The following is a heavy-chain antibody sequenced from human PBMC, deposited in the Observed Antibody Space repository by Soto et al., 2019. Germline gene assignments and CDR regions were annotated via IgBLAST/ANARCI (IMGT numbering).Heavy chain of an antibody. CDR2: IYWNDDK. CDR3: AHSKGIPNLNLFDP. V-gene: IGHV2-5*01. J-gene: IGHJ5*02. CDR1: GFSLSTSGVG. Sequence: SGPTLGNPTQTLTLTCTFSGFSLSTSGVGVGWIRQPPGKALEWLALIYWNDDKRYSPSLKSRLTITKDTSKNQVVLTMTNMDPVDTATYYCAHSKGIPNLNLFDPRGQRTLVTVSS.